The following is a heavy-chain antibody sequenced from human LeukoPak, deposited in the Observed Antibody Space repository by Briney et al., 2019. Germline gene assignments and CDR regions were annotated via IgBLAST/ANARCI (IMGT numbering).Heavy chain of an antibody. CDR2: ISSSSSYI. CDR3: ARGYCSGGSCSRGY. J-gene: IGHJ4*02. D-gene: IGHD2-15*01. CDR1: GFTFSNYA. V-gene: IGHV3-21*01. Sequence: GGSLRLSCAASGFTFSNYAMSWVRQAPGKGLEWVSSISSSSSYIYYADSVKGRFTISRDNAKNSLYLQMNSLRAEDTAVYYCARGYCSGGSCSRGYWGQGTLVTVSS.